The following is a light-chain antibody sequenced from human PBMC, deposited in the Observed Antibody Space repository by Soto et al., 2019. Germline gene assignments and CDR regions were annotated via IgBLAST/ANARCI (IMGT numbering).Light chain of an antibody. J-gene: IGLJ2*01. CDR2: DNN. V-gene: IGLV1-51*01. CDR1: SSNIGNNC. CDR3: GTWDSSLSSMV. Sequence: QSVLTQPPSVSAAPGQKVTISCSGSSSNIGNNCVSWYQQLPGTAPKLLIYDNNERPSGIPDRFSGSKSGTSATLGITGLQTGDEADYYCGTWDSSLSSMVFGGGTKVTVL.